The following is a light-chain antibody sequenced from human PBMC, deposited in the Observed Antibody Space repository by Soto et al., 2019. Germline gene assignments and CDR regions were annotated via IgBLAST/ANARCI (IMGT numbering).Light chain of an antibody. J-gene: IGKJ3*01. Sequence: EIVLTQSPGTLSLSPGERATLSCRASQSVYSNYLAWYQQKPGQTPRLLLYGASSRATGIPDRFSGSGSGTDFTLTISRLETEDFAVYYCQQYDTSPFTFGPGTKVDVK. CDR2: GAS. V-gene: IGKV3-20*01. CDR3: QQYDTSPFT. CDR1: QSVYSNY.